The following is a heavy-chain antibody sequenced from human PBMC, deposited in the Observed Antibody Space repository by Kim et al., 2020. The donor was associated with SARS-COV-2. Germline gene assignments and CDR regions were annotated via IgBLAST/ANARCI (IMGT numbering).Heavy chain of an antibody. J-gene: IGHJ6*02. D-gene: IGHD2-8*01. CDR1: GGSISSYY. CDR2: IYYRGST. V-gene: IGHV4-59*13. Sequence: SETLSLTCTVSGGSISSYYWSWIRQPPGKGLEWVGYIYYRGSTNYNPSLKRRVTITVDTSKNQSSLKLSSVTAADTAVYYFARRGLGYCTIGVCISGMDVWGQGTRVTVSS. CDR3: ARRGLGYCTIGVCISGMDV.